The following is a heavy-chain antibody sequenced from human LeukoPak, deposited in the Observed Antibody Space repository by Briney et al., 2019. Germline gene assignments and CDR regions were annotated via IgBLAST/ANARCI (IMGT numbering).Heavy chain of an antibody. Sequence: SETLSLTCTVSGDSISSSAYYWGWIRQPPGKGLEWIGSIYDRGSTYYNPSLKSRVTIFIDTSKNQFSLRLGSVTAADTAVYYCARRQFRSRNFDSWGQGTLVTVSS. CDR1: GDSISSSAYY. D-gene: IGHD5-24*01. CDR2: IYDRGST. J-gene: IGHJ4*02. CDR3: ARRQFRSRNFDS. V-gene: IGHV4-39*01.